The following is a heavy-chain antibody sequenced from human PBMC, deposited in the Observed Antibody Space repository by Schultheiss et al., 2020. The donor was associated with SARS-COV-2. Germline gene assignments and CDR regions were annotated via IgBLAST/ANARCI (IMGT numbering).Heavy chain of an antibody. CDR2: IRYDGSKK. J-gene: IGHJ4*02. CDR1: GFTFSSYW. D-gene: IGHD6-13*01. CDR3: ARGPQGFRQLVGLDY. V-gene: IGHV3-7*01. Sequence: GGSLRLSCAASGFTFSSYWMSWVRQAPGKGLEWVALIRYDGSKKYYADSVKGRLTISRDNAKNSLYLQMNSLRAEDTAVYYCARGPQGFRQLVGLDYWGQGTLVTVSS.